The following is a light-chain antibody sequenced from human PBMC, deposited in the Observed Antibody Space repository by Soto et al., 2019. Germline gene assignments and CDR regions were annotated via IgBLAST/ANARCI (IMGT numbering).Light chain of an antibody. Sequence: EIVMTQSPATLSVSPGERATLSCRASQSVSSLAWYQQKPGQAPRLLIHGASTRATGIPARFSGSGSGTDFTLTISSLQSEDFAVYFCHQYNNWPFTFGQGTKLDLK. CDR1: QSVSS. V-gene: IGKV3-15*01. J-gene: IGKJ2*01. CDR3: HQYNNWPFT. CDR2: GAS.